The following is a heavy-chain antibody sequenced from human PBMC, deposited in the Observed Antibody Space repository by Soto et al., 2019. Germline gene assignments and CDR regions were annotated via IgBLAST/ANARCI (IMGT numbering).Heavy chain of an antibody. D-gene: IGHD5-12*01. CDR2: ISYDGSYK. Sequence: PGGSLRLSCAASGFTFSSYGMHWVRQAPGKGLEWVAVISYDGSYKYFADSVKGRFTFSRDSSKNTLYLQMNSLRTEDTAVYYCAKGGDGYNHYFDHWGLGTLVTVSS. V-gene: IGHV3-30*18. CDR1: GFTFSSYG. CDR3: AKGGDGYNHYFDH. J-gene: IGHJ4*02.